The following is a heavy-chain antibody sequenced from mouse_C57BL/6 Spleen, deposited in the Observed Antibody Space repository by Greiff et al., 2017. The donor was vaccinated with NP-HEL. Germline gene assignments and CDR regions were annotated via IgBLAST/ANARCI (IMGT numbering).Heavy chain of an antibody. Sequence: EVKLVESGGGLVKPGGSLKLSCAASGFTFSSYAMSWVRQTPEKRLEWVATISDGGSYTYYPDNVKGRFTISRDNAKNNLYLPMSHLKSEDTAMYYCARRGTVVAYYAMDYWGQGTSVTVSS. CDR1: GFTFSSYA. D-gene: IGHD1-1*01. CDR3: ARRGTVVAYYAMDY. J-gene: IGHJ4*01. V-gene: IGHV5-4*03. CDR2: ISDGGSYT.